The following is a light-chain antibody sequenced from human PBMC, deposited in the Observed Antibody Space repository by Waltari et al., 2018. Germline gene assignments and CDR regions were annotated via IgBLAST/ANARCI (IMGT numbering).Light chain of an antibody. Sequence: DIQMTQSPSSLSASVGDRVTITCRASQSIRSYLNWYQQKPGKAPKRLIYTASRLQSGVPSRFSGSGSGTDFTLTISRLQPEDFATYYCQQSYSIPFTFGPGIKVDI. CDR1: QSIRSY. J-gene: IGKJ3*01. CDR2: TAS. V-gene: IGKV1-39*01. CDR3: QQSYSIPFT.